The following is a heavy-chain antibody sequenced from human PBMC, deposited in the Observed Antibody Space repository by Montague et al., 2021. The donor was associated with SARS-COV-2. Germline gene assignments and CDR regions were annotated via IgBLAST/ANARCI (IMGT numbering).Heavy chain of an antibody. J-gene: IGHJ5*02. CDR1: GGSISGYC. D-gene: IGHD5-24*01. CDR2: IYYTGGT. V-gene: IGHV4-59*01. Sequence: SETLSLTCSVSGGSISGYCWRWIRQSPGKGLEWVGYIYYTGGTNYNPSLESRVTISLDTSKNQFSLRLSSVTPADTAVYYCARDWAVLTRDGYNYGWFDPWGPGTLVTVSS. CDR3: ARDWAVLTRDGYNYGWFDP.